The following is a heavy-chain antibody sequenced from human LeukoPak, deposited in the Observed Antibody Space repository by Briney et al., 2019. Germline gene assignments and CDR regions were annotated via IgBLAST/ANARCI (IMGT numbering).Heavy chain of an antibody. V-gene: IGHV1-2*02. CDR2: INPNSGGT. CDR3: ARGLPYSGPRNDLDY. Sequence: ASVKVSCKASGYTFTGYYMHWVRQAPGQGLEWMGWINPNSGGTNYAQKFQGRVTMTRDTSISTAYMELSRLRSDDTAVYYCARGLPYSGPRNDLDYWGPGTLVTVSS. D-gene: IGHD1-26*01. J-gene: IGHJ4*02. CDR1: GYTFTGYY.